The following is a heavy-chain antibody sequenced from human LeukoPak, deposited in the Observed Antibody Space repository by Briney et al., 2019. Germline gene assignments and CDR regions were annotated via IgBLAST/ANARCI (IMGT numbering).Heavy chain of an antibody. CDR2: MYYSGST. CDR3: ARDPSGYGGAFDI. J-gene: IGHJ3*02. D-gene: IGHD5-12*01. Sequence: KPSETLSLTCTVSGVSISSYYWSWIRQPPGKGLEWIGYMYYSGSTDYNPSLKSRVTISVDTSKNQFSLKLSSVTAADTAVYYCARDPSGYGGAFDIWGQGTMVTVSS. CDR1: GVSISSYY. V-gene: IGHV4-59*01.